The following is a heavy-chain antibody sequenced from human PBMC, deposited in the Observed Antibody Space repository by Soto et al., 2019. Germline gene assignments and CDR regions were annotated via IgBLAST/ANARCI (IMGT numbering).Heavy chain of an antibody. CDR1: GFTFDDYA. CDR3: AKDLYSAAGTFGY. J-gene: IGHJ4*02. D-gene: IGHD6-13*01. CDR2: ISWNSGSI. Sequence: EVQMVESGGGLILPGRSLRLSCAASGFTFDDYAMHWVRQAPGKGLEWVSGISWNSGSIGYADSVKGRFTISRDNAKNSLYLQINSLRTEDTALYYCAKDLYSAAGTFGYWGQGTLVTVSS. V-gene: IGHV3-9*01.